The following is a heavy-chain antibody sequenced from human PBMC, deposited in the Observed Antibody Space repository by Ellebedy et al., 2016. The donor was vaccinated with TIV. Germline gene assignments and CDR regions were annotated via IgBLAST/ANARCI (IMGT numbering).Heavy chain of an antibody. J-gene: IGHJ4*02. V-gene: IGHV4-61*01. Sequence: MPSETLSLTCTVSGVSVNSANYYWTWIRQPPGKGLEWIGYFYSSGRTDYKPSLKSRVAISVDTSKNQFSLKLSSVTAADTAVYYCARVGVAAGLYFDYWGQGTLVTVSS. CDR1: GVSVNSANYY. CDR3: ARVGVAAGLYFDY. CDR2: FYSSGRT. D-gene: IGHD3-3*01.